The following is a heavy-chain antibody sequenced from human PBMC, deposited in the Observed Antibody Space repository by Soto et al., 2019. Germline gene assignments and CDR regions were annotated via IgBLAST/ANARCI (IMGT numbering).Heavy chain of an antibody. CDR1: GYTFTGYY. CDR3: ARWYSSSSPHHDY. J-gene: IGHJ4*02. V-gene: IGHV1-2*02. D-gene: IGHD6-6*01. Sequence: GASVKVSCKASGYTFTGYYMHWVRQAPGQGLEWMGWINPNSGGTNYAQKFQGRVTMTRDTSISTAYMELSRLRSDDTAVYYCARWYSSSSPHHDYWGQGTLVTVSS. CDR2: INPNSGGT.